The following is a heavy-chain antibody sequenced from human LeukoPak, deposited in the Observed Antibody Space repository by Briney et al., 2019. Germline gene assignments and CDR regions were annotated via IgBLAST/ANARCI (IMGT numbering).Heavy chain of an antibody. V-gene: IGHV5-51*01. CDR3: ARSSKEDSSGYYRNWFDP. J-gene: IGHJ5*02. CDR2: IYPGDSDT. Sequence: EESLKITCKGSGYSFTSYWIGWVRQMPGKGLEWMGIIYPGDSDTRYSPSFQGQVTISADKSISTAYLQWSSLKASDTAMYYCARSSKEDSSGYYRNWFDPWGQGTLVTVSS. CDR1: GYSFTSYW. D-gene: IGHD3-22*01.